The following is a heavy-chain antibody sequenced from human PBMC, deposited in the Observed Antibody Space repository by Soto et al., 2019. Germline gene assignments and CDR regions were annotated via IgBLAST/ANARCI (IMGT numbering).Heavy chain of an antibody. D-gene: IGHD3-22*01. V-gene: IGHV4-39*07. J-gene: IGHJ5*02. CDR2: IFHSGST. CDR1: GGSISRSHNF. Sequence: PSETLSLTCTVTGGSISRSHNFWGWIHQPPGKGLELIGRIFHSGSTYNNPSLNSRVTLSVDTSKNQFSLKLSSVTAADTAVYYCAREFLYYYDSSGYFGWFDPWGQGTLVTVS. CDR3: AREFLYYYDSSGYFGWFDP.